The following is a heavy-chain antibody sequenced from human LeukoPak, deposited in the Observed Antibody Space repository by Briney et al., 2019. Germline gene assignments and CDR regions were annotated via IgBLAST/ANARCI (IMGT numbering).Heavy chain of an antibody. CDR1: GFTFSSYA. CDR3: AKDPRRRYYYDSSGHP. J-gene: IGHJ5*02. CDR2: ISGSGGST. V-gene: IGHV3-23*01. D-gene: IGHD3-22*01. Sequence: GGSLRLSCAASGFTFSSYAMSWVRQAPGKGLEWVSAISGSGGSTYYADSVKGRFTISRDNSKNTLYLQMNSLRAEDTAVYYCAKDPRRRYYYDSSGHPWGQGTLVTVPS.